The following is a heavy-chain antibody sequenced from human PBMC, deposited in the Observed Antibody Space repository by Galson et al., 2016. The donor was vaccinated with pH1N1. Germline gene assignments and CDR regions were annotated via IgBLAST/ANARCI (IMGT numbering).Heavy chain of an antibody. V-gene: IGHV3-53*01. CDR1: GVTVCNNY. D-gene: IGHD7-27*01. Sequence: SLRLSCAASGVTVCNNYMSWVRQAPGKGLEWVSCIYSGGDTYYADSVKGRFTVSRDSSKNTVYLQMNSLRAEDTAVYYCARDTGAWGQGTLVTVSS. J-gene: IGHJ5*02. CDR2: IYSGGDT. CDR3: ARDTGA.